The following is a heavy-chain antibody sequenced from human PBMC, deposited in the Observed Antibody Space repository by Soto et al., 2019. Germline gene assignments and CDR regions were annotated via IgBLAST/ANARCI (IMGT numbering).Heavy chain of an antibody. CDR1: GISFINHY. V-gene: IGHV1-3*01. D-gene: IGHD2-2*01. CDR3: ARAVPAAQYYYYYGMDV. Sequence: GASVKVSCKASGISFINHYVHWGRQAPGQGPEWMGWINAGNGNTKYSQKLQGRITITRDTSASTAYMELSSLRSEDTAVYYCARAVPAAQYYYYYGMDVWGQGTTVTVSS. J-gene: IGHJ6*02. CDR2: INAGNGNT.